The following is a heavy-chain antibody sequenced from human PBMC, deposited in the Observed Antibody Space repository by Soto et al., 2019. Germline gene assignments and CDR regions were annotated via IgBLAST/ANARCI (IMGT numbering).Heavy chain of an antibody. CDR1: GDSVSSNSAA. J-gene: IGHJ5*02. CDR3: ARGGTFLEYCTNGVCYTDPKRVWFDP. Sequence: SQILSLTCAISGDSVSSNSAAWKWIRQSPSRGLEWLGRTYYRSKWYNDYAVSVKSRITINPDTSKNQFSLQLNSVTPEDTAVYYCARGGTFLEYCTNGVCYTDPKRVWFDPWGQGXLVTVSS. CDR2: TYYRSKWYN. V-gene: IGHV6-1*01. D-gene: IGHD2-8*01.